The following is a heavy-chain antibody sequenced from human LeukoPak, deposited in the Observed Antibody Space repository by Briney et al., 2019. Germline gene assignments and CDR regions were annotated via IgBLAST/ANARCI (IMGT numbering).Heavy chain of an antibody. CDR2: ICPDGTVT. CDR1: GFTFSTYC. J-gene: IGHJ4*02. CDR3: VRDFRSADY. Sequence: PGGSLRLSCAASGFTFSTYCMHWVRQAPGKGPMWVSRICPDGTVTNYADSVKARFIISRDNARNTVYLQMNSLRVEVTAVYYCVRDFRSADYWGQGTLVTVSS. V-gene: IGHV3-74*01.